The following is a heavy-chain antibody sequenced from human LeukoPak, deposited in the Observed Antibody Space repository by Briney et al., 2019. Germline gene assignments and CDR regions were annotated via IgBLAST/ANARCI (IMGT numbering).Heavy chain of an antibody. J-gene: IGHJ3*01. D-gene: IGHD3-3*01. CDR3: ATGFWSGYYTFAFDF. Sequence: GATVKISCKVSGYTFTDYYMHWVPQAPGKGLEWMGLVDPEDCKTIYAKKFQGRVTITADTSTDTAYMELSSLRSEDTAVYYCATGFWSGYYTFAFDFWGQGTMVTVSS. CDR2: VDPEDCKT. CDR1: GYTFTDYY. V-gene: IGHV1-69-2*01.